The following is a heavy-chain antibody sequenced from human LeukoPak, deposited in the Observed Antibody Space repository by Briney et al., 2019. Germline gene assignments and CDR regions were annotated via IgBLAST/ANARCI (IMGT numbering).Heavy chain of an antibody. J-gene: IGHJ5*02. CDR1: GGSITISSYY. V-gene: IGHV4-39*06. Sequence: SERLSLTCTLSGGSITISSYYWGWTRHPPGKGLEWIWRMYYSGSTYYNPPLKSRVAISVDTSKNQFPMKLSSVPAADTAVYYCVRDRFDGSGSYYFGYGPWGQGTRVTVSS. CDR2: MYYSGST. D-gene: IGHD3-10*01. CDR3: VRDRFDGSGSYYFGYGP.